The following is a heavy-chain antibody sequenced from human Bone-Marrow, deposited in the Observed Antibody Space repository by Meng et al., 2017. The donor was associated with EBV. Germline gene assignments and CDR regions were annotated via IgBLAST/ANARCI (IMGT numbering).Heavy chain of an antibody. Sequence: EVQLVESXXGSVQXGGSLRLSCAASGFSVSGYWMHWVRQAPGKGLVWVSRIKSDGTSRYYADSVKGRFTISRDNAKNTLYLQMNSLRAEDTAVYFCARSDWFDPWGQGTLVTVSS. V-gene: IGHV3-74*01. CDR2: IKSDGTSR. CDR1: GFSVSGYW. CDR3: ARSDWFDP. J-gene: IGHJ5*02.